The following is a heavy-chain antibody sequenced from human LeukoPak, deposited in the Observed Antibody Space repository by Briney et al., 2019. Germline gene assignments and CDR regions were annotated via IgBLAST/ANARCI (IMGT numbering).Heavy chain of an antibody. Sequence: GGSLRLSCAASGFTFNNYAMSWVRQAPGKGLEWVSAISASGGTTYYADSVKGRFTISRDNSENTLLLQMNSLRAEDTAVYYCAKEPREYCSSTSCPNWFDSWGQGTLVTVSS. CDR2: ISASGGTT. D-gene: IGHD2-2*01. V-gene: IGHV3-23*01. J-gene: IGHJ5*01. CDR1: GFTFNNYA. CDR3: AKEPREYCSSTSCPNWFDS.